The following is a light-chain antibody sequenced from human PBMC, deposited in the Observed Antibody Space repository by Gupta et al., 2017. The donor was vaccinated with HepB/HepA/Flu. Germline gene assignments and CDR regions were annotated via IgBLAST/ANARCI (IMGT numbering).Light chain of an antibody. CDR3: QQRSNWPMCS. CDR2: DAS. V-gene: IGKV3-11*01. J-gene: IGKJ2*04. Sequence: EIVLTQSPATLSLSPGERATLSCRASQSVSSYLAWYQQKPGQAPRLLIYDASNWATGIPARFSGSGSGTDFTLTIISLEPEDFAVYYCQQRSNWPMCSFGQGTKLEIK. CDR1: QSVSSY.